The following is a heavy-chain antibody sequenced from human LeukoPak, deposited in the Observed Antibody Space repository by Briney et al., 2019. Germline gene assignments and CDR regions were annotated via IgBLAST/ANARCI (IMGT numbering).Heavy chain of an antibody. CDR2: ISLNSGSI. Sequence: GGSLRLSCAASGFTFDDYAMHWVRQAPGKGLEWVSGISLNSGSIGYADSVKGRFTISRDNAKNSLYLQMNSLRAEDTALYYCAKAGSGSYYVDYWGQGTLVTVSS. CDR1: GFTFDDYA. V-gene: IGHV3-9*01. CDR3: AKAGSGSYYVDY. D-gene: IGHD1-26*01. J-gene: IGHJ4*02.